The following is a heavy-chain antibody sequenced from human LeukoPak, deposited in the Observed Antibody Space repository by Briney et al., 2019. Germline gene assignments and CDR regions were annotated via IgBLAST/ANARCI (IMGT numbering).Heavy chain of an antibody. V-gene: IGHV3-23*01. D-gene: IGHD5-18*01. CDR2: ISGSGGST. Sequence: GGSLRLSCAASGFTFSSYAMSWVRQAPGKGLEWVSAISGSGGSTYNADSVKGRFTISRDNSKNTLYLQMNSLRAEDTAVYYCAKGARGRDGYSYGYWGQGTLVTVPS. CDR1: GFTFSSYA. J-gene: IGHJ4*02. CDR3: AKGARGRDGYSYGY.